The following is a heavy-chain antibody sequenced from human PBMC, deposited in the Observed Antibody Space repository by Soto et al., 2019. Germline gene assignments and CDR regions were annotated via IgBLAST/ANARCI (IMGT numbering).Heavy chain of an antibody. Sequence: GGSLRLSCAASGSTFSSSEMHWVRQAPGKGLEWVSYISKSSSVIYYADSVKGRFTISRDNAKNLLYLQMNSLRAEDTAVYFCASVNLQFSYGIDVWGQGTTVTVSS. J-gene: IGHJ6*02. CDR1: GSTFSSSE. CDR2: ISKSSSVI. V-gene: IGHV3-48*03. CDR3: ASVNLQFSYGIDV. D-gene: IGHD3-3*01.